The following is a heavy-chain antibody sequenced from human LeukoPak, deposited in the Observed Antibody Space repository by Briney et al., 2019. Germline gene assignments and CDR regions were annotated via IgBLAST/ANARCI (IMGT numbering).Heavy chain of an antibody. CDR3: ARGSLPSDYYDSSGYPDY. CDR1: GYTFTSYD. Sequence: ASVKVSCKASGYTFTSYDINWVRQATGQGLEWMGWMNPNSGNTGYAQKLQGRVTMTRNTSISTAYMELSSLRSEDTAVHYCARGSLPSDYYDSSGYPDYWGQGTLVTVSS. D-gene: IGHD3-22*01. V-gene: IGHV1-8*01. CDR2: MNPNSGNT. J-gene: IGHJ4*02.